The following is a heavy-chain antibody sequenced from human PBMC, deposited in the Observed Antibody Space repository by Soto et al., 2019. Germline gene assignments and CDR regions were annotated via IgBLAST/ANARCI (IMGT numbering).Heavy chain of an antibody. Sequence: PSETLSLTCAVSGGSISSSNWWSWVRQPPGKGLEWIGEIYHSGSTNYNPSLKSRVTISVDKSKNQFSLKLSSVTAADTAVYYCATRPYHYDSSGYGYYDFWGHGTLVT. CDR3: ATRPYHYDSSGYGYYDF. V-gene: IGHV4-4*02. D-gene: IGHD3-22*01. CDR2: IYHSGST. CDR1: GGSISSSNW. J-gene: IGHJ5*01.